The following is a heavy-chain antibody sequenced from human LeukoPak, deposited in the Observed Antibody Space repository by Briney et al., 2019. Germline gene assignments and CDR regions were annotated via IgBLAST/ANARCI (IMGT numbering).Heavy chain of an antibody. Sequence: PGESLRLSCAASGFTFSRYSMNWVRQAPGKGLEWVSSISSSSSYIYSSDSVKGRFTISRDNAKNSLYLQMNSLRAEDTAIYYCARDRTRDYFDSSGFYSHDVFDIWGQGTMVTVSS. D-gene: IGHD3-22*01. V-gene: IGHV3-21*01. J-gene: IGHJ3*02. CDR2: ISSSSSYI. CDR1: GFTFSRYS. CDR3: ARDRTRDYFDSSGFYSHDVFDI.